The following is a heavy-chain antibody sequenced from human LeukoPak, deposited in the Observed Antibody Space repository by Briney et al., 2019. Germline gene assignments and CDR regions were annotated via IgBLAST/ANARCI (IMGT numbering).Heavy chain of an antibody. V-gene: IGHV4-61*02. J-gene: IGHJ4*02. D-gene: IGHD3-3*01. CDR1: GGSISSGSYY. CDR3: ARSVRVFGVVTPAS. Sequence: SETLSLTCTVSGGSISSGSYYWSWIRQPAGKGLEWIGRIYTSGSTNYNPSLKSRVTISVDTSKNQFSLKLSSVTAADTAVYYCARSVRVFGVVTPASWGQGTLVTVSS. CDR2: IYTSGST.